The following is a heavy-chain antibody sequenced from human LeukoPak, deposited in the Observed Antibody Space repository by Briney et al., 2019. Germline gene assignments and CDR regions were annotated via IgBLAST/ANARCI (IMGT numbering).Heavy chain of an antibody. J-gene: IGHJ4*02. CDR2: IYTSGNT. CDR3: ARGVGYTNFDY. V-gene: IGHV4-61*02. Sequence: ASQTLSLTCTVSGGSISSGNYYWSWIRQPAGKGLEWIGRIYTSGNTNYSPPLKSRVTISIDTSKNQFSLKLSSVTAADTAVYYCARGVGYTNFDYWGQGTLVPVSS. CDR1: GGSISSGNYY. D-gene: IGHD5-12*01.